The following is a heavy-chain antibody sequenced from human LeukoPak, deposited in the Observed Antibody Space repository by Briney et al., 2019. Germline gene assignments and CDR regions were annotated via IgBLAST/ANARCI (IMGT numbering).Heavy chain of an antibody. CDR3: ATRTEAEAMVLPYFDY. V-gene: IGHV4-31*03. D-gene: IGHD5-18*01. CDR2: IYYSGGT. CDR1: GGSINSGGHY. Sequence: SETLSLTCTVSGGSINSGGHYWTWVRQFPGKGLEWIGYIYYSGGTYYNPSLRSRITISKDTSNNQFSLRLTSVTAADTAVYYCATRTEAEAMVLPYFDYWGQGTLVTVSS. J-gene: IGHJ4*02.